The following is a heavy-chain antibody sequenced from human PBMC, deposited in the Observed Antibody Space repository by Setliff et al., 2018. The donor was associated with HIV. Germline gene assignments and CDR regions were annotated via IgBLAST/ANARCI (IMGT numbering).Heavy chain of an antibody. V-gene: IGHV4-38-2*02. Sequence: SETLSLTCTVSGYSISSGYYWGWIRLPPGKGLEWIGDIYHSGFTIYNPSLKSRVTLSLDTSKNQFSLKVNSVTAADTAVYYCARDQPQDYDSLTGYYTGRYFDYWGRGTLVTVSS. CDR1: GYSISSGYY. CDR2: IYHSGFT. J-gene: IGHJ4*02. D-gene: IGHD3-9*01. CDR3: ARDQPQDYDSLTGYYTGRYFDY.